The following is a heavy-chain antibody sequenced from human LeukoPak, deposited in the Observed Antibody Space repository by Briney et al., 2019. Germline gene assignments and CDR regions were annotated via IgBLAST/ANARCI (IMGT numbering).Heavy chain of an antibody. V-gene: IGHV4-59*01. CDR3: ARAYDGSSWFDY. CDR1: GGSISSYY. J-gene: IGHJ4*02. Sequence: SETLSLTCTVSGGSISSYYWSWIRQPPGKGLEWIGYIYYSGSTNYNPSLKSRVTISVDTSKNQFSLKLSSMTAADTAVYYCARAYDGSSWFDYWGQGTLVTVSS. CDR2: IYYSGST. D-gene: IGHD6-13*01.